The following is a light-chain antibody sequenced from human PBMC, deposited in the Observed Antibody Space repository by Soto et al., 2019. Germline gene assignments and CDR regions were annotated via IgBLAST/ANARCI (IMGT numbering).Light chain of an antibody. Sequence: DIQMTQSPSSLSASVGDRVTITCRASQSIRTYLNWYQQKPGKAPKFLIYAASTLQSGVPSRFSGSGYGTDFTLTISSLQPEDFATYDCQQSYSNPRTFGQGTKVEIK. J-gene: IGKJ1*01. CDR3: QQSYSNPRT. CDR2: AAS. V-gene: IGKV1-39*01. CDR1: QSIRTY.